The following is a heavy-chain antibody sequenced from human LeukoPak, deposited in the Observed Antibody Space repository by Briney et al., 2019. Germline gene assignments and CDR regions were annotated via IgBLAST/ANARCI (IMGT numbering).Heavy chain of an antibody. J-gene: IGHJ4*02. D-gene: IGHD5-18*01. CDR3: ARDRGGYTYSHDY. CDR2: IYYSGST. CDR1: GGSISRYY. Sequence: SETLSLTRTVSGGSISRYYWSWIRQPPGKGLEWIGYIYYSGSTNYNPSLKSRVTISMDKSKNQLSLKLNFVTAADTGVYYCARDRGGYTYSHDYWGQGTLVTVSS. V-gene: IGHV4-59*12.